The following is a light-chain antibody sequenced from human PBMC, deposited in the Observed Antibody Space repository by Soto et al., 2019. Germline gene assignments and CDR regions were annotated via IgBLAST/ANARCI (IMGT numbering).Light chain of an antibody. Sequence: EIVLTQSPGTLSLSPGERATLSCRASQSVSSSYLAWYQQKPGQSPRFLIFGASSRATGIPDRFSGSGSGTDFTLTISRLEPEEFAVYYCQQYGSSPHTFGQGTKLEIK. J-gene: IGKJ2*01. CDR3: QQYGSSPHT. V-gene: IGKV3-20*01. CDR1: QSVSSSY. CDR2: GAS.